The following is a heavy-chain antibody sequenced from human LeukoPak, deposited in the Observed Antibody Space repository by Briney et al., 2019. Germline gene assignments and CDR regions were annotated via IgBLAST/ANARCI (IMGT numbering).Heavy chain of an antibody. V-gene: IGHV3-11*01. CDR1: GFTFSDYY. Sequence: GGSLRLSCAASGFTFSDYYMSWIRQAPGKGLEWVSYISSSGSTIYYADSVKGRFTISRDNAKNSLYLQMNSLRAEDTALYYCAKDYTAMVMHPDYWGQGTLVTVSS. J-gene: IGHJ4*02. CDR3: AKDYTAMVMHPDY. D-gene: IGHD5-18*01. CDR2: ISSSGSTI.